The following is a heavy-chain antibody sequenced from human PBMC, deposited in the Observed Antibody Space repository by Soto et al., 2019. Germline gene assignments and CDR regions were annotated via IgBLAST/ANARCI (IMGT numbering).Heavy chain of an antibody. J-gene: IGHJ6*02. CDR2: IIPIFGTA. V-gene: IGHV1-69*13. CDR3: ASRAIAARRGYYYYYYGMDV. CDR1: GGTFSSYA. D-gene: IGHD6-6*01. Sequence: SVKVSCKASGGTFSSYAISWVLQAPGQGLEWMGGIIPIFGTANYAQKFQGRVTITADESTSTAYMELSSLRSEDTAVYYCASRAIAARRGYYYYYYGMDVWGQGTTVTVSS.